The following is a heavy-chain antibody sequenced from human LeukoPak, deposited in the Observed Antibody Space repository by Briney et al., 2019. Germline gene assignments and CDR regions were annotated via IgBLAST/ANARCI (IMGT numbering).Heavy chain of an antibody. CDR2: TSSSSSYI. V-gene: IGHV3-21*01. J-gene: IGHJ4*02. CDR3: ARRSDTMIVVGYFDY. Sequence: PGGTLRLSCAASGFTFSSYSMNWVRQAPGKGLEWVSSTSSSSSYIYYADSVKGRFTISRDNAKNSLYLQMNSLRAEDTAVYYCARRSDTMIVVGYFDYWGQGTLVTVSS. CDR1: GFTFSSYS. D-gene: IGHD3-22*01.